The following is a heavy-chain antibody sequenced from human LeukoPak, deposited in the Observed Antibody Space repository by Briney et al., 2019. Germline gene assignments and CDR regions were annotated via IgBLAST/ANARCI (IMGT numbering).Heavy chain of an antibody. Sequence: ASVKVSCKVSGYTLTELSMHWVRQAPGKGLEWMGGFDPEDGETIYAQKFQGRVTMTEDTSTDTAYMELSSLRSEDTAVYYCATWRGYNWNYGGWWFDPWGQGTLVTVSS. V-gene: IGHV1-24*01. CDR3: ATWRGYNWNYGGWWFDP. D-gene: IGHD1-7*01. J-gene: IGHJ5*02. CDR2: FDPEDGET. CDR1: GYTLTELS.